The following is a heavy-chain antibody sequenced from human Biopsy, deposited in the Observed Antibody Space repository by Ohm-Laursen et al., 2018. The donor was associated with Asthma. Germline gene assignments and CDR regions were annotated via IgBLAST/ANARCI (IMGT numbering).Heavy chain of an antibody. CDR1: AYTFIGYH. J-gene: IGHJ5*02. D-gene: IGHD7-27*01. Sequence: SSVKVSCNASAYTFIGYHLHWVRQAPGEGLEWMGRINPNGGTTIYAQKFQGRVTMTRDTSISTAYMELSRLTSDDTAVYYCARVQKSPGDRWFDPWGQGTLVTVSS. V-gene: IGHV1-2*06. CDR3: ARVQKSPGDRWFDP. CDR2: INPNGGTT.